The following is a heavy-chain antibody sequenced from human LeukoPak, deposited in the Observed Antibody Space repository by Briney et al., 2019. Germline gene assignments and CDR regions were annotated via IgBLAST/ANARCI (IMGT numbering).Heavy chain of an antibody. J-gene: IGHJ4*02. Sequence: SETLSLTCAVSGVSISSKNDYLSWIPQPPGGEMEWIASINYGGTTYYNPSLKGRVTISVDPSKNTFSLRLSSVTAADTALYLCERYVVSGAGKYYFDYWGQGSLVTVSS. CDR1: GVSISSKNDY. CDR2: INYGGTT. CDR3: ERYVVSGAGKYYFDY. V-gene: IGHV4-39*01. D-gene: IGHD3-10*01.